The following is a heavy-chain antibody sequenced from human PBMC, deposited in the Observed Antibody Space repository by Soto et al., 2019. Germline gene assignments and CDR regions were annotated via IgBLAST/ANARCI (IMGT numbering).Heavy chain of an antibody. CDR3: ARSPPYYDFWSGYSEGAGYYYYGMDV. CDR2: IYYSGST. J-gene: IGHJ6*02. D-gene: IGHD3-3*01. CDR1: GGSISSSSFH. Sequence: SETLSLTCTVSGGSISSSSFHWGWIRQPPGKGLEWIGSIYYSGSTYYSPSLKSRVTISVDTSKNQFSLKLSSVTAADTAVYYCARSPPYYDFWSGYSEGAGYYYYGMDVWGQGTTVTVSS. V-gene: IGHV4-39*07.